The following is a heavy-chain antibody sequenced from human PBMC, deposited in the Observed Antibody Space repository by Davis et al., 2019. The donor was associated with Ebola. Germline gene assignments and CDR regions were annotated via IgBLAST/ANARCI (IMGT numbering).Heavy chain of an antibody. Sequence: GGSLRLSCKDSGNSFNSHWIGWVRQMPGKGLEWMGIIYTGDSDTRYNPSFEGQVTISADKSVSTAYLEWSSLKASDTAMYYCARHGSIQLGRNWFDPWGQGTLVTVSS. CDR2: IYTGDSDT. D-gene: IGHD5-24*01. V-gene: IGHV5-51*01. J-gene: IGHJ5*02. CDR1: GNSFNSHW. CDR3: ARHGSIQLGRNWFDP.